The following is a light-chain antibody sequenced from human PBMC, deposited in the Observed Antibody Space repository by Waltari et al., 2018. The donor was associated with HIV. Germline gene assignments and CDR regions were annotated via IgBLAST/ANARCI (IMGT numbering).Light chain of an antibody. CDR3: QQHYTSPYT. CDR2: WAS. J-gene: IGKJ2*01. CDR1: QSVLNSSSNKNS. Sequence: DIVMTQSPDSLAVSLGERATINCKSSQSVLNSSSNKNSLAWYQQKSGQPPNLLIYWASTRESGVPERFSGSVSGTDFTLTISSLQAADVAVYYCQQHYTSPYTFGQGTKLEIK. V-gene: IGKV4-1*01.